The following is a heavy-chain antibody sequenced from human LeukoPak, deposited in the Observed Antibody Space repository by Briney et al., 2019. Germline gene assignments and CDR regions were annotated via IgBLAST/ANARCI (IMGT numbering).Heavy chain of an antibody. CDR2: IYSAGTT. V-gene: IGHV3-53*01. Sequence: GGSLRLSCAASGFTVSSVYMSWVRQAPGKGLEWVSLIYSAGTTYYADSVKGRFIISRDNSKNTLYLQMNSLRAEDTAVYYCARGQPYYYDSRVYSVTHDWGQGTLVTVSS. CDR3: ARGQPYYYDSRVYSVTHD. D-gene: IGHD3-22*01. CDR1: GFTVSSVY. J-gene: IGHJ4*02.